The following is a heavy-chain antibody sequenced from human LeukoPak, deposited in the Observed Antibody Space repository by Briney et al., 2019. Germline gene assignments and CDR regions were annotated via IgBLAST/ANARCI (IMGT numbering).Heavy chain of an antibody. Sequence: PGGSLRLSCAASGFTFSSYAMTWIRQAPAKGLEWVSAIGGGGSITYYADSVKGRFTISRDNSKNTLYLQMNSLRDEDTATYYCAKSTTVGNYDARGLDYWGQGTLVTVSS. CDR3: AKSTTVGNYDARGLDY. CDR1: GFTFSSYA. CDR2: IGGGGSIT. D-gene: IGHD4/OR15-4a*01. J-gene: IGHJ4*02. V-gene: IGHV3-23*01.